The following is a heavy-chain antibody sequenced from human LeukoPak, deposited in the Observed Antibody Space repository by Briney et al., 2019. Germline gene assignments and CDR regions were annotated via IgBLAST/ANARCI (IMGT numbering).Heavy chain of an antibody. V-gene: IGHV1-18*01. CDR1: GYTLTSYG. Sequence: ASVKVSCKASGYTLTSYGISWVRQAPGQGLEWMGWISAYNGNTNYAQKLQGRVTMTPDTTTSTAHKKLRSLRSDDTAVYYCAALSCSSSSCYPYYFDYWGQGTLVMVSS. CDR2: ISAYNGNT. CDR3: AALSCSSSSCYPYYFDY. D-gene: IGHD2-2*01. J-gene: IGHJ4*02.